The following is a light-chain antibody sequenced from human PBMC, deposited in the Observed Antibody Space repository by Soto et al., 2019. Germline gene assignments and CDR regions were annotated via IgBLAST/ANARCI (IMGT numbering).Light chain of an antibody. CDR2: DVN. CDR3: SSYTTSSTLVV. J-gene: IGLJ2*01. CDR1: SSDVGGYNY. Sequence: QSALTQPASVSGSPGQSITISCTGTSSDVGGYNYVSWYQQHPGKAPKLLIYDVNNRPSGVSNRFSGSKSGNTASLTISGRQAEDEADYYCSSYTTSSTLVVFGGGTKVTVL. V-gene: IGLV2-14*01.